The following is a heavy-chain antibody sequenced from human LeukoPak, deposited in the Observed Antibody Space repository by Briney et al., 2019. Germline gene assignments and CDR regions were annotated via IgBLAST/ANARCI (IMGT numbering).Heavy chain of an antibody. Sequence: PSETLSLTCAVYGGSFSGYYWSWIRQPPGKGLEWIGEINHSGSTNYNPSLKSRVTISVDTSKNQFSLKLSSVTAADTAVYYCARRITIFGVAPDWGQGTLVTVSS. D-gene: IGHD3-3*01. CDR3: ARRITIFGVAPD. CDR2: INHSGST. V-gene: IGHV4-34*01. J-gene: IGHJ4*02. CDR1: GGSFSGYY.